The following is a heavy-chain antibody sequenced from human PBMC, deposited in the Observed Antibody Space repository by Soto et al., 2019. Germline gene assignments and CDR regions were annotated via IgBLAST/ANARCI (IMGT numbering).Heavy chain of an antibody. CDR1: GYTFTSYD. CDR3: ASGFYDSSGYYSDAFDI. J-gene: IGHJ3*02. D-gene: IGHD3-22*01. V-gene: IGHV1-8*01. CDR2: MNPNSGNT. Sequence: GASVKVSCKASGYTFTSYDINWVRQATGQGLEWTGWMNPNSGNTGYAQKFQGRVTMTRNTSISTAYMELSSLRSEDTAVYYCASGFYDSSGYYSDAFDIWGQGTMVTVSS.